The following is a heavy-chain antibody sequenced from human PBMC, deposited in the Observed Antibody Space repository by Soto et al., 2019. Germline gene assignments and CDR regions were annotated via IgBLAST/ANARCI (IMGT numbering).Heavy chain of an antibody. CDR1: GYTFIGYY. CDR3: GRDGVGATPLGWFDP. J-gene: IGHJ5*02. Sequence: QVQLVQSGAEVKKPGASVKVSCKASGYTFIGYYIHWVRQAPGQGLEWMGRINPRSGDTTYAQKLQGRITMTRDTSISPAYMELTRLTSDDTAVYYCGRDGVGATPLGWFDPWGQGSLVTFSS. D-gene: IGHD1-26*01. V-gene: IGHV1-2*06. CDR2: INPRSGDT.